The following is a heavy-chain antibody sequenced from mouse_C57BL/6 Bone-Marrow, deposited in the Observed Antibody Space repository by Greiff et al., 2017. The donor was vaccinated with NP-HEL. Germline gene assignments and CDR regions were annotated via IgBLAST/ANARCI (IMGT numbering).Heavy chain of an antibody. D-gene: IGHD1-1*01. Sequence: EVQLQESGAELVKPGASVKLSCKASGFNIKDYCMPWVKQRTEQGLEWIGRIDPADGDTKYAAKFQGKATITADTSSSTAYLQLSSLTSEDAAVYYCARSVHYDGSSYWYFDVWGTGTTVTVSS. CDR2: IDPADGDT. CDR3: ARSVHYDGSSYWYFDV. J-gene: IGHJ1*03. V-gene: IGHV14-2*01. CDR1: GFNIKDYC.